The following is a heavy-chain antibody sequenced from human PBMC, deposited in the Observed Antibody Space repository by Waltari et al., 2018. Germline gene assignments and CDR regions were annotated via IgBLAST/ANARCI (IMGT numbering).Heavy chain of an antibody. CDR1: GFTASRHP. Sequence: EVQLVESGGGWVHPGGSLRLACAASGFTASRHPLRWVRQAPGKGLEWVSLIYSAGSSYYADSVRGRFSISRDNSKNTLHLQMNSLRAEDTAMYYCARARDEDTAMVYFDHWGQGTLISVSS. V-gene: IGHV3-66*02. CDR2: IYSAGSS. J-gene: IGHJ4*02. CDR3: ARARDEDTAMVYFDH. D-gene: IGHD5-18*01.